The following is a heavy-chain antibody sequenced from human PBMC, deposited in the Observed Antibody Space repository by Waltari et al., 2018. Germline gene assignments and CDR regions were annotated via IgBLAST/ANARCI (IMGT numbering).Heavy chain of an antibody. J-gene: IGHJ4*02. CDR2: LSYDASGQ. Sequence: QVQMVESGGGVVQPGRSLTVSCAASGFSLSNYAMLWVRQAPGRGVEWVALLSYDASGQFCPDPVKGRFTISRDISTNTLYLQMNSLRADDTAIYDCAREIRGYYPSYWGQGTLVTVSS. D-gene: IGHD3-22*01. CDR1: GFSLSNYA. CDR3: AREIRGYYPSY. V-gene: IGHV3-30-3*01.